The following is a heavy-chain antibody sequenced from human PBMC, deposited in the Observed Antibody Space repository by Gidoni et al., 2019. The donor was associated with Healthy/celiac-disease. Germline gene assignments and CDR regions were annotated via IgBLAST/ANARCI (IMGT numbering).Heavy chain of an antibody. CDR2: ISAYNGNT. J-gene: IGHJ6*03. Sequence: QVQLVQSGAEVKKPGASVKVSCKASGYTFTSYGISWVRQAPGQGLEWMGWISAYNGNTNYAQKLQGRVTMTTDTSTSTAYMELRSLRSDDTAVYYCARSAPPAGFGEGYYYMDVWGKGTTVTVSS. D-gene: IGHD3-10*01. CDR1: GYTFTSYG. V-gene: IGHV1-18*04. CDR3: ARSAPPAGFGEGYYYMDV.